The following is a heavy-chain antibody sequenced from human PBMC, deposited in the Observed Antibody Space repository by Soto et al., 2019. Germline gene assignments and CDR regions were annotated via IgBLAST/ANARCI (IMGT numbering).Heavy chain of an antibody. Sequence: QEQLVXSXGDVVQPXGXLRLSCAASGFTLSRQDMHWVRQAPGKGLEWVAVLSYDGIAQYYADSVKGRXTXXXXXSXXXXXXXXXXXXXXXXXLYYXVKGGWYXXSXPSDRWGQGTLXXVSS. CDR3: VKGGWYXXSXPSDR. D-gene: IGHD3-10*02. J-gene: IGHJ5*02. CDR2: LSYDGIAQ. V-gene: IGHV3-30*03. CDR1: GFTLSRQD.